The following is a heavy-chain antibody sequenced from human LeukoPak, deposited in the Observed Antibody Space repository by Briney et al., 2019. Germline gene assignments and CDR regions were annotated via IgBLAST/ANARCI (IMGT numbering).Heavy chain of an antibody. CDR3: AKVSGFYFDY. Sequence: GGSLRLSCSASGFTFINYGMHWVRQAPGKGLEWVAFIRYDRSNQYYADSVKGRFTISRDNSKNTVYLQMNSLRAEDTAAYYCAKVSGFYFDYWGQGTLVTVSS. CDR1: GFTFINYG. V-gene: IGHV3-30*02. J-gene: IGHJ4*02. CDR2: IRYDRSNQ. D-gene: IGHD3-10*01.